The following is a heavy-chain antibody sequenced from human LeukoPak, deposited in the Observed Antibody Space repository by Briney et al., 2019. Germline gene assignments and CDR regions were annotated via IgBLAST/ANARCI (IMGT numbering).Heavy chain of an antibody. Sequence: GESLKISCKGSGYSFTTYWIGWVRQMPGKGLEWMGIIYPGDSDTRYSPSFQGQVSISADKSISTAYLQWSSLKASDTAMYYCARSRIQLWLAHPDGFDYWGQGTLVTVSS. D-gene: IGHD5-18*01. CDR3: ARSRIQLWLAHPDGFDY. CDR2: IYPGDSDT. J-gene: IGHJ4*02. CDR1: GYSFTTYW. V-gene: IGHV5-51*01.